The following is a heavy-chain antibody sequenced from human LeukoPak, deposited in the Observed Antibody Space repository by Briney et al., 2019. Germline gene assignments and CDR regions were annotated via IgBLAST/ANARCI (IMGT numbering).Heavy chain of an antibody. CDR1: GFTFSSYS. Sequence: PGGSLRLSCAASGFTFSSYSMNWVREAPGKGLEWGSYISSSRSTIYYADSVEGRFTICRDNAKNSLYLQMNSLRAEDTAVYYCAALLTTDYCGQGTLVTVSS. D-gene: IGHD4-11*01. CDR2: ISSSRSTI. V-gene: IGHV3-48*01. J-gene: IGHJ4*02. CDR3: AALLTTDY.